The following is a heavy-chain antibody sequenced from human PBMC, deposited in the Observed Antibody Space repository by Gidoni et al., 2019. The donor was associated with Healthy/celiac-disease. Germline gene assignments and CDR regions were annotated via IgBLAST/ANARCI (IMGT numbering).Heavy chain of an antibody. V-gene: IGHV3-23*01. J-gene: IGHJ3*02. D-gene: IGHD3-10*01. CDR2: ISGSGGST. CDR1: GFTFSSYA. Sequence: EVQLLESGGGLVQPGGSLRLSCAASGFTFSSYAMSWVRQAPGKGLEWVSAISGSGGSTYYADSVKGRFTISRDNSKNTLYLQMNSLRAEDTAVYYCAKDKDYGSGSYYPGDAFDIWGQGTMVTVSS. CDR3: AKDKDYGSGSYYPGDAFDI.